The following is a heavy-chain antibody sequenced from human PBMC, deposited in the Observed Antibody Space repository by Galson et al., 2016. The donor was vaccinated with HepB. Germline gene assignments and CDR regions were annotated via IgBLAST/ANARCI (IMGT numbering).Heavy chain of an antibody. CDR3: AKDLEKVVVIDSFDY. D-gene: IGHD2-21*01. CDR2: ISYNGGKT. V-gene: IGHV3-30*18. CDR1: GFTFSSYG. J-gene: IGHJ4*02. Sequence: SLRLSCAAAGFTFSSYGMHWVRQAPGKGLEWVAVISYNGGKTYYADSVKGRFTISRDSSKNTLYLQMNSLRAEDTGVYYCAKDLEKVVVIDSFDYWGQGTLVTVSS.